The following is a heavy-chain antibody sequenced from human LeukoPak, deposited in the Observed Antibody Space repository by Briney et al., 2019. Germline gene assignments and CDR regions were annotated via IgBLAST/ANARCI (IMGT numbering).Heavy chain of an antibody. CDR1: GGSISSYY. CDR3: ARGLGYYDSSGYYF. V-gene: IGHV4-59*01. D-gene: IGHD3-22*01. CDR2: IYYSGST. J-gene: IGHJ4*02. Sequence: SETLSPTCTVSGGSISSYYWSWIRQPPGKGLEWIGYIYYSGSTNYNPSLKSRVTISVDTSKNQFSLKLSSVTAADTAVYYCARGLGYYDSSGYYFWGQGTLVTVSS.